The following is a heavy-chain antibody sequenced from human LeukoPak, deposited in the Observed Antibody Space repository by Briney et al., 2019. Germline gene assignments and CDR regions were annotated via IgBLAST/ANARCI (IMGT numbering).Heavy chain of an antibody. CDR1: GYTFTGYY. CDR2: INPNSGGT. V-gene: IGHV1-2*02. J-gene: IGHJ4*02. Sequence: ASVKVSCKASGYTFTGYYMHWMRQAPGQGLEWMGWINPNSGGTNYAQKFQGRVTMTRDTSISTAYMELSRLRSDDTAVYYCATNDRSTVTIFDYWGQGTLVTVSS. CDR3: ATNDRSTVTIFDY. D-gene: IGHD4-17*01.